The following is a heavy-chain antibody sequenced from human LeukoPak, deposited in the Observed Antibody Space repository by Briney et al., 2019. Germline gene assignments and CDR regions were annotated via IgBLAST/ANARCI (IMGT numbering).Heavy chain of an antibody. CDR1: GGSISSYY. Sequence: PSETLSLTCTVSGGSISSYYWSWIRQPPGKGLEWIWYIYYSGSTNYNPSLKSRVTISVDTSKNQFSLKLSSVTAADTAVYYCARVPTRNWFDPWGQGTLVTVSS. J-gene: IGHJ5*02. D-gene: IGHD1-1*01. CDR3: ARVPTRNWFDP. V-gene: IGHV4-59*01. CDR2: IYYSGST.